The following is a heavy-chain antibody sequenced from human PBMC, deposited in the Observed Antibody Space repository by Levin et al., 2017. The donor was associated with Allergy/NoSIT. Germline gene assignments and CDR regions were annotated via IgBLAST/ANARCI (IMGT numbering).Heavy chain of an antibody. D-gene: IGHD3-10*01. J-gene: IGHJ6*02. CDR2: IKEDGSAK. V-gene: IGHV3-7*01. CDR1: GFTFSNTW. CDR3: ARAYDGSGSCMDV. Sequence: PGGSLRLSCTASGFTFSNTWMSWVRQAPGRGLEWVANIKEDGSAKYYVDSVKGRFTISRDNANNSLYLQLSYLGVDDTAIYYGARAYDGSGSCMDVWGHGTTVTVTS.